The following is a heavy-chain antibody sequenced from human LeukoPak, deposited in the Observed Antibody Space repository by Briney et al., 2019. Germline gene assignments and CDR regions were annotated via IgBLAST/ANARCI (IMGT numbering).Heavy chain of an antibody. D-gene: IGHD3-22*01. Sequence: ASVKVSCKASGYTFTNYDINWVRQATGQGLEWMGWMNPNSGDTAYAQRFQGRVTITRNASISTAYMELSSLRSEDTAVYYCAREDYYDSGSNDYRGQGTLVTVSS. CDR2: MNPNSGDT. V-gene: IGHV1-8*03. CDR1: GYTFTNYD. CDR3: AREDYYDSGSNDY. J-gene: IGHJ4*02.